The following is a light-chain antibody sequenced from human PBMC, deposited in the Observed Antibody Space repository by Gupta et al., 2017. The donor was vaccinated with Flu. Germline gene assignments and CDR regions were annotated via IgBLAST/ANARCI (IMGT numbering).Light chain of an antibody. CDR1: SLRSYH. CDR3: KCRDSSGSHPGV. J-gene: IGLJ3*02. CDR2: GID. Sequence: QTVRITCQGDSLRSYHASWYQQQPGQAPVLVVYGIDNRPSGVPDRFSGSRSGDTASLTITGVRAEDEADYYWKCRDSSGSHPGVFGGGTKLTVL. V-gene: IGLV3-19*01.